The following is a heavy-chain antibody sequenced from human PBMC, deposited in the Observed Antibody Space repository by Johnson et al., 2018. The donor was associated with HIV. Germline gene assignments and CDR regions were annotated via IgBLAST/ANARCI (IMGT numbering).Heavy chain of an antibody. CDR2: IWYDGSNK. J-gene: IGHJ3*02. Sequence: QVQLVESGGGVVQPGRSLRLSCAASGFTFSSYGMHWVRQAPGKGLEWVAVIWYDGSNKYYADSVKGRFTISRDNSKNTLYLQMNSLRAEDTAVYHWARERPGYGGHDAFDIWGQGTMVTVSS. V-gene: IGHV3-33*01. CDR3: ARERPGYGGHDAFDI. D-gene: IGHD4-23*01. CDR1: GFTFSSYG.